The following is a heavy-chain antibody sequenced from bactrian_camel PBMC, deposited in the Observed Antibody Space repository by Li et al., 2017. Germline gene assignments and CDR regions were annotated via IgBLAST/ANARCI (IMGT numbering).Heavy chain of an antibody. CDR1: GNTNNRYC. Sequence: HVQLVESGGGSVQAGGSLTLSCAVSGNTNNRYCVGWFRQFPGKEREGVGHIDNNGRATYADSVKGRFTLSQDNAKNTLTLQMNNLKPEDTAMYYCAAHPSRTYCSGGYNLRPSTRRPDYITGQGTQVTVS. V-gene: IGHV3S53*01. D-gene: IGHD5*01. J-gene: IGHJ4*01. CDR2: IDNNGRA.